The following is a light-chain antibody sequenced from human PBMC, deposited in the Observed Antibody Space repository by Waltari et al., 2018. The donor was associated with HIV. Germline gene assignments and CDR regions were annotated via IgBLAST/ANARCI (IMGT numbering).Light chain of an antibody. J-gene: IGLJ2*01. CDR2: EVS. Sequence: QSALPQPASVSGSPGPSISISCTGTTSDVGGFTSVSWYQQHPAKAPKLVILEVSNRPSGVSNRFSGSKSGNRASLTISGLQAEDEAYYYCSSYTSSDTVVFGGGTKVTVL. CDR3: SSYTSSDTVV. V-gene: IGLV2-14*01. CDR1: TSDVGGFTS.